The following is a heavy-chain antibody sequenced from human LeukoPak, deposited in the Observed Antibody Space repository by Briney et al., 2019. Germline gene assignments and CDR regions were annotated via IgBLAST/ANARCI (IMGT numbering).Heavy chain of an antibody. Sequence: PGGSLRLSCAASGFTFSGYAMTWVRQAPGKGLEWVSAISGSGGSTYYADSVKGRITISRGNSKNTLYLQMNSLRAEDTAVYYCAKYGVLGDTPRGHFDYWGQGTLVTVSS. CDR3: AKYGVLGDTPRGHFDY. CDR1: GFTFSGYA. CDR2: ISGSGGST. D-gene: IGHD3-10*01. V-gene: IGHV3-23*01. J-gene: IGHJ4*02.